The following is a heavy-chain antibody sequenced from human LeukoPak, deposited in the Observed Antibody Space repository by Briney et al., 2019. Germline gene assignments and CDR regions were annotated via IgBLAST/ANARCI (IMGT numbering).Heavy chain of an antibody. D-gene: IGHD1-1*01. J-gene: IGHJ4*02. CDR3: ARCTTGRTFGSLREIKRSREIDY. Sequence: GGSLRLSCAASGFTFSSYSMSWVRQAPGKGLEWVANIKQDVSEKYYVDSVKGRFTISRDNAKNSLYLQMNSLRVEDTAVYYCARCTTGRTFGSLREIKRSREIDYWGQGTLVTVSS. CDR1: GFTFSSYS. CDR2: IKQDVSEK. V-gene: IGHV3-7*01.